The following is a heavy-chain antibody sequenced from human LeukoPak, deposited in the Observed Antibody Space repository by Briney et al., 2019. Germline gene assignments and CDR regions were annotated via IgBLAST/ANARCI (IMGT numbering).Heavy chain of an antibody. CDR3: ARDYCSSTSCLFDY. CDR1: GYTFTAYH. D-gene: IGHD2-2*01. V-gene: IGHV1-2*06. J-gene: IGHJ4*02. Sequence: VKVSCKASGYTFTAYHMHWERQAPGQGLEWMGRINPNSGDTNYAQKFQGRVTMTRDTSISTAYMELSRLRSDDTAVYYCARDYCSSTSCLFDYWGQGTLVSVSS. CDR2: INPNSGDT.